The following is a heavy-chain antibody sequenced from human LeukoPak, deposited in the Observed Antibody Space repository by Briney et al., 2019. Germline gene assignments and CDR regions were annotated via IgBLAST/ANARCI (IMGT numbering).Heavy chain of an antibody. CDR2: IYYSGST. Sequence: PSETLSLTCTVSGGSISSSSYYWGWIRQPPGKGLEWIGSIYYSGSTYYNPSLKSRVTISVDTSKNQFSLKLSSVTAADTAVYYCARLSSFYWGQGALVTVSS. CDR3: ARLSSFY. D-gene: IGHD6-6*01. V-gene: IGHV4-39*01. J-gene: IGHJ4*02. CDR1: GGSISSSSYY.